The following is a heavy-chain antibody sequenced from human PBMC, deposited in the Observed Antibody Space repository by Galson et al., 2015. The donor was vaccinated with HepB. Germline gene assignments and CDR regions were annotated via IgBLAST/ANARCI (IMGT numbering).Heavy chain of an antibody. D-gene: IGHD2-2*01. V-gene: IGHV4-30-4*01. CDR2: ISYSGSA. CDR1: ISSGDYF. J-gene: IGHJ6*03. Sequence: ISSGDYFWSWIRQPPGKGLEWIGYISYSGSAYYNPPLKSRLTFSLDTSKNQFSLKLSSVTAADTAVYYCAREGLFDCSSTSCYGYYYYVDVWGTGTTVTVSS. CDR3: AREGLFDCSSTSCYGYYYYVDV.